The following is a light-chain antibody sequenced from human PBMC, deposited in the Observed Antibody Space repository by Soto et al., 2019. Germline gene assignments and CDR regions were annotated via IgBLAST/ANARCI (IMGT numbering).Light chain of an antibody. CDR3: QQYNSYPCT. CDR2: KAS. V-gene: IGKV1-5*03. J-gene: IGKJ2*02. CDR1: QSISSW. Sequence: DIQMTQSPSTLSASVGDRVTITCRANQSISSWLAWYQQRPGKAPKVLIYKASNLESGVPSRFSGSGSGTEFTLTISSLQPDDFATYYCQQYNSYPCTFGQGTKLEIK.